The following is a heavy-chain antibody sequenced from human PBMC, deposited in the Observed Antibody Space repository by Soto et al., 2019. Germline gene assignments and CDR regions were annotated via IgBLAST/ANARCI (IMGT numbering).Heavy chain of an antibody. J-gene: IGHJ4*02. D-gene: IGHD5-18*01. V-gene: IGHV3-33*01. Sequence: QVQLVESGGGVVQPGRSLRLSCAASGFTFSSYGMHWVRQAPGKGLEWVAVIWYDGSNKYYADSVKGRFTISRDNSKNTRYLQMNSLRAEDTAVYYCARGVDTAMVHHDYWGQGTLVTVSS. CDR1: GFTFSSYG. CDR3: ARGVDTAMVHHDY. CDR2: IWYDGSNK.